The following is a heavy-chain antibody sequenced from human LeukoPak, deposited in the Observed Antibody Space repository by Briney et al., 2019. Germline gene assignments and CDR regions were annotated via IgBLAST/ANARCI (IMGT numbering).Heavy chain of an antibody. CDR2: IHHSGST. D-gene: IGHD6-13*01. V-gene: IGHV4-4*02. CDR1: GGSISSSNW. Sequence: PSGTLSLTCAVSGGSISSSNWWSWVRQPPGKGLEWIGEIHHSGSTNYNPSLKSRVTISVDKSKNQFSLKLSSVTAADTAVYYCARGRIAAAGTAFDYWGQGTLVTVSS. CDR3: ARGRIAAAGTAFDY. J-gene: IGHJ4*02.